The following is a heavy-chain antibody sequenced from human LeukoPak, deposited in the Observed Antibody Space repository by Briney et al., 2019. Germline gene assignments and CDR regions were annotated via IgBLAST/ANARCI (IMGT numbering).Heavy chain of an antibody. Sequence: ASVKVSCKASGYTFSSYGIRWVRQAPGQGLDWMGRISAYNGNTKYAQKLQGRVTMTTDASRSTAYMELRSLRSDDTAVYYCARDPKYYYDSSGYYYDYWGQGTLVTATS. V-gene: IGHV1-18*01. CDR3: ARDPKYYYDSSGYYYDY. D-gene: IGHD3-22*01. CDR2: ISAYNGNT. J-gene: IGHJ4*02. CDR1: GYTFSSYG.